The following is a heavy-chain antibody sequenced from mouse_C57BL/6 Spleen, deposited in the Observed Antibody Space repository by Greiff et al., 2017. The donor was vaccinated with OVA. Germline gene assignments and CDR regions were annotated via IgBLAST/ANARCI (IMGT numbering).Heavy chain of an antibody. CDR1: GYAFSSSW. J-gene: IGHJ3*01. CDR3: ARSGYSNYEFAY. D-gene: IGHD2-5*01. V-gene: IGHV1-82*01. Sequence: QVQLKQSGPELVKPGASVKISCKASGYAFSSSWMNWVKQRPGQGLEWIGRIYPGGGDTNYNGKFKGKATLTADKSSSTAYMHLSSLTSEDSAVYFCARSGYSNYEFAYWGQGTLVTVSA. CDR2: IYPGGGDT.